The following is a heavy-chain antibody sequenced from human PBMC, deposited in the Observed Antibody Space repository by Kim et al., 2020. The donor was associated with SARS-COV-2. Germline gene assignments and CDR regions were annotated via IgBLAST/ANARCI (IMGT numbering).Heavy chain of an antibody. D-gene: IGHD5-18*01. V-gene: IGHV3-23*01. CDR2: ST. J-gene: IGHJ4*02. CDR3: ARVSYGDYVDH. Sequence: STNYADSVKGRFTISRDNSLNTVHLHMDSLRAEDTALYYCARVSYGDYVDHWGQGILVTVSS.